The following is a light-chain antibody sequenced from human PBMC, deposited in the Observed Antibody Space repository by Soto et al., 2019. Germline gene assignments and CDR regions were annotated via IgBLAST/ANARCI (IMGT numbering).Light chain of an antibody. J-gene: IGLJ2*01. CDR1: SSDVGGYNY. V-gene: IGLV2-14*01. CDR3: SSYTSSSTQV. Sequence: QSVLTQPASVSGSPGQSITISCTGTSSDVGGYNYVSWYQQHPGKAPKLMIYDVSNRPSGVSNRFSGSKSGNTASLTISGLQAEDEADYYCSSYTSSSTQVFGGGTQLPVL. CDR2: DVS.